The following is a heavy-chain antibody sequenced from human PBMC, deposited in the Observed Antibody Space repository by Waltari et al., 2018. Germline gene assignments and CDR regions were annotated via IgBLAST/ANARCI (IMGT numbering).Heavy chain of an antibody. V-gene: IGHV4-4*02. CDR1: GDYMCISDV. CDR2: VRGSGRT. J-gene: IGHJ4*02. Sequence: QLQLQESGPGLVKPSGTLSLTCGVSGDYMCISDVWNWVRQPPGRGLEWIGQVRGSGRTNHHPAFASRVTVSVDASKNQFSLRLTAATAADTAVYYCARDRGRGLYLDSWGPGTLVTVSP. D-gene: IGHD2-15*01. CDR3: ARDRGRGLYLDS.